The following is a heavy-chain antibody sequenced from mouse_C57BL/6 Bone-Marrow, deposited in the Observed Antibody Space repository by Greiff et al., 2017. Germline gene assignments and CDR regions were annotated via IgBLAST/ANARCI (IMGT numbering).Heavy chain of an antibody. CDR3: ARSGDYYGSSAGYFDV. D-gene: IGHD1-1*01. CDR1: GYAFSSYW. Sequence: QVQLKESGAELVKPGASVKISCKASGYAFSSYWMNWVKQRPGRGLEWIGQIYPGDGDTNYNGKFKGKATLTADKSSSTAYMQLSSLTSEDSAVYFGARSGDYYGSSAGYFDVWGTGTTVTVSS. CDR2: IYPGDGDT. J-gene: IGHJ1*03. V-gene: IGHV1-80*01.